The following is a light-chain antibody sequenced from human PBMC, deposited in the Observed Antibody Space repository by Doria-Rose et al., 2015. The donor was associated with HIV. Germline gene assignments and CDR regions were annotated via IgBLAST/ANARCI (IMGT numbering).Light chain of an antibody. CDR3: QQYNGQSRT. CDR1: QSISIW. Sequence: DIQVTQSPSTLSASVGDTVTITCRASQSISIWLAWYQQKPGKAPKLLIYKASTLESGVPSRFSGSGSVTEFTLTVSSLQPDDFATYYCQQYNGQSRTFGQGTKVEFK. J-gene: IGKJ1*01. CDR2: KAS. V-gene: IGKV1-5*03.